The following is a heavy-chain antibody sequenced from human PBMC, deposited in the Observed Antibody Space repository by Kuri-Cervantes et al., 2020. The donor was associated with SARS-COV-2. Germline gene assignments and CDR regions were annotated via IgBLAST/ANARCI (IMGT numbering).Heavy chain of an antibody. CDR3: ARDQGGGYWWDAFDI. V-gene: IGHV3-30-3*01. D-gene: IGHD1-26*01. CDR2: ISYDGSNK. J-gene: IGHJ3*02. CDR1: GFTFSSYA. Sequence: GGSLRLSCAASGFTFSSYAMHWVRQAPGKGLEWVAVISYDGSNKYYADSVKGRFTISRDNSKNTLYLQMNSLRAEDTAVYYCARDQGGGYWWDAFDIWGQGTMVTVSS.